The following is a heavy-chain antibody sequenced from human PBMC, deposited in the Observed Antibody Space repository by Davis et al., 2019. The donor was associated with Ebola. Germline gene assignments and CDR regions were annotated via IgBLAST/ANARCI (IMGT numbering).Heavy chain of an antibody. D-gene: IGHD1-26*01. V-gene: IGHV5-51*01. Sequence: GESLKISCKTSGYSFTNHWIGWVRQMPGMGLEWMGIIFPGDSDTRYSPSFQGQVTISADKSISTAYLQWSSLKASDSAMYYCVRHPSLAGAPTDYWGQGTLVTVSS. CDR3: VRHPSLAGAPTDY. J-gene: IGHJ4*02. CDR2: IFPGDSDT. CDR1: GYSFTNHW.